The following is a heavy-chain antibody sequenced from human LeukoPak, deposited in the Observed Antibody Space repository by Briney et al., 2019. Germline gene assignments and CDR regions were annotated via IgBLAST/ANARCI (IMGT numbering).Heavy chain of an antibody. D-gene: IGHD6-13*01. CDR1: GFTFSSYG. V-gene: IGHV3-30*18. CDR3: SKNNWGHCNSWLFEY. Sequence: PGGSLRLSCAASGFTFSSYGMHWVRQAPGKGLEWVALISHDGSDKGYADSVKGRLTISRDNSKNMLYLQLDSLRAEDTAVYYCSKNNWGHCNSWLFEYWGQGTLVTVSS. CDR2: ISHDGSDK. J-gene: IGHJ4*02.